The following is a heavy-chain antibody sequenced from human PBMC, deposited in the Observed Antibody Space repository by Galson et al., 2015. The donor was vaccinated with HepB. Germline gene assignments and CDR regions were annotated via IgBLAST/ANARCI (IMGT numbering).Heavy chain of an antibody. J-gene: IGHJ4*02. CDR2: ISGSGGST. V-gene: IGHV3-23*01. Sequence: SLRLSCAASGFTFSSYAMSWVRQAPGKGLEWVSAISGSGGSTYYADSVKGRFTISRDNSKNTLYLQMNSLRAEDTAVYYCAKTRIVVSFGSELFYFDDWGQGTLVTVSS. D-gene: IGHD2-2*01. CDR3: AKTRIVVSFGSELFYFDD. CDR1: GFTFSSYA.